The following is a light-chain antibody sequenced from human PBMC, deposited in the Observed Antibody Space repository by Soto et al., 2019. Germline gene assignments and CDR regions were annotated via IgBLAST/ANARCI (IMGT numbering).Light chain of an antibody. Sequence: EIVLTQSPATLSFSPGERGTLSCGASQSINSNYLAWYQQKPGLAPRLVIYDTSRRAPGIPDRLTGSGSGTHFTLTISRLEPEDSAIYYCQQYGSSPTFGQGTRLEIK. V-gene: IGKV3D-20*01. CDR1: QSINSNY. CDR2: DTS. CDR3: QQYGSSPT. J-gene: IGKJ5*01.